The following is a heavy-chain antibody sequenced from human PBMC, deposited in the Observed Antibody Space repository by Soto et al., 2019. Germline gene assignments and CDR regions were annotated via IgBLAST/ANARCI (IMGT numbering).Heavy chain of an antibody. CDR3: ARARATIAAAAIFDC. CDR1: GXSXXXXGYS. Sequence: TLSLTCAVSGXSXXXXGYSWSWXXQPPGKGLEWIGYIYHSGSTYYNPSLKSRVTISVDRSKNQFSLKLSSVTAADTAVYYCARARATIAAAAIFDCWGQGTLVTVS. J-gene: IGHJ4*02. CDR2: IYHSGST. V-gene: IGHV4-30-2*01. D-gene: IGHD6-13*01.